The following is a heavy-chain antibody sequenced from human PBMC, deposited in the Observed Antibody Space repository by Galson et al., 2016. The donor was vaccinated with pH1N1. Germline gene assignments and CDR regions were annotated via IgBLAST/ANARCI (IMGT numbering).Heavy chain of an antibody. J-gene: IGHJ4*02. CDR2: IYWDDDK. CDR1: GFSLSTSGVG. CDR3: AHIPSGDYSGYLDY. D-gene: IGHD4-17*01. Sequence: PALVKPTQTLTLTCTFSGFSLSTSGVGVGWIRQPPERALEWLALIYWDDDKRYSPSLKSRLTITKDTSKNQVVLTMTTMDPVDTATYYCAHIPSGDYSGYLDYGRQGTLVTVSS. V-gene: IGHV2-5*02.